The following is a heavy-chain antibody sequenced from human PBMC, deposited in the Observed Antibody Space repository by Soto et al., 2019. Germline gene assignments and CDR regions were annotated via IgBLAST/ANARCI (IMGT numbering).Heavy chain of an antibody. CDR2: ITGSGDNT. Sequence: GGSLRLSCAASGFTLSSYAMSWVRQAPGKGLEWVSLITGSGDNTHYADSVKGRLTISRDNSKNTLYLQMNSLRAEDTAVYYCAIVGYSSSSGPFDYWGQGTLVTVSS. J-gene: IGHJ4*02. D-gene: IGHD6-6*01. CDR1: GFTLSSYA. V-gene: IGHV3-23*01. CDR3: AIVGYSSSSGPFDY.